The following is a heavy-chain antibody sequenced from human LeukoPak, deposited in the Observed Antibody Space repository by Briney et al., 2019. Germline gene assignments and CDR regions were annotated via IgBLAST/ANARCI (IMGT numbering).Heavy chain of an antibody. CDR2: IIPIFGTA. CDR1: GGTFSSYA. D-gene: IGHD5-18*01. V-gene: IGHV1-69*05. Sequence: ASVKVSCKASGGTFSSYAISWVRQAPGQGLEWMGGIIPIFGTANYAQKFQGRVTITTDESTSTAYMELSSLRSEDTAVYYCASIYSYGSSDYWGQGTLVTVSS. CDR3: ASIYSYGSSDY. J-gene: IGHJ4*02.